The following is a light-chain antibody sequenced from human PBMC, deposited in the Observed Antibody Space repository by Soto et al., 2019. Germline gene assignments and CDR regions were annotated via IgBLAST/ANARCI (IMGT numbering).Light chain of an antibody. CDR1: DTVSEDQ. CDR2: AVS. CDR3: QQYGSSRWT. V-gene: IGKV3-20*01. Sequence: EIVFTQSPGTLSLSPGQRATLSCRTRDTVSEDQLAWYQQKPGQAPRLVIFAVSIRAPGIPDRFSGSGSGTDFTLTINRLEREDFAVYYCQQYGSSRWTFGQGTKVDIK. J-gene: IGKJ1*01.